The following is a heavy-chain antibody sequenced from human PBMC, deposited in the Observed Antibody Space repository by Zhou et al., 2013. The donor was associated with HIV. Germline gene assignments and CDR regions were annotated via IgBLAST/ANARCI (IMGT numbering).Heavy chain of an antibody. CDR3: AREGGHGSGRSQYYYYGMDV. CDR2: ISPYTDNT. D-gene: IGHD3-10*01. J-gene: IGHJ6*02. CDR1: GYIFTSYG. V-gene: IGHV1-18*01. Sequence: QVQLLQSGAEVKRPGASVKVSCKASGYIFTSYGISWVRQVPGQGLEWMGWISPYTDNTNYAQKFQGRVTMTAETTTRTAYMELRSLRSDDTAVYFCAREGGHGSGRSQYYYYGMDVWGQGTTVIVSS.